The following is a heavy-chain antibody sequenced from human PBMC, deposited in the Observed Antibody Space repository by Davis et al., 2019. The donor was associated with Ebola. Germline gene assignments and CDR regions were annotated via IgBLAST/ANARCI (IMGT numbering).Heavy chain of an antibody. CDR2: IRSKANSYAT. J-gene: IGHJ4*02. CDR3: TIIAVAGTFLSY. D-gene: IGHD6-19*01. Sequence: GGSLRLFCAASGFTFSGSAMHWVRQASGKGLEWVGRIRSKANSYATAYAASVKGRFTISRDDSKNTAYLQMNSLKTEDTAVYYCTIIAVAGTFLSYWGQGTLVTVSS. V-gene: IGHV3-73*01. CDR1: GFTFSGSA.